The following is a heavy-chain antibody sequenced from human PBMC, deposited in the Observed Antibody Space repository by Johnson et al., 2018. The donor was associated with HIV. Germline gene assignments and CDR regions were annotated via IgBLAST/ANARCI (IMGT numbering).Heavy chain of an antibody. Sequence: QVLLVESGGGLVRPGGSLRLSCAASGFTFSSYGMHWVRQAPGKGLEWVAVIWYDGSNKYYADSVKGRFTISRDNSKNTLYLQMNSLRAEDTAVYYCARDRPIAPFDIWGQGTMVTVSS. CDR3: ARDRPIAPFDI. CDR2: IWYDGSNK. V-gene: IGHV3-33*01. J-gene: IGHJ3*02. CDR1: GFTFSSYG. D-gene: IGHD3-22*01.